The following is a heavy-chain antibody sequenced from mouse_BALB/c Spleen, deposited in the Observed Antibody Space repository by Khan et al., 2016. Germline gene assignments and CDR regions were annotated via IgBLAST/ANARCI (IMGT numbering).Heavy chain of an antibody. D-gene: IGHD2-1*01. CDR1: GYTFTNYG. J-gene: IGHJ3*01. Sequence: QIQLVQSGPELKKPGETVKISCEASGYTFTNYGMIWVKQAPGKGLKWMGWINTNTGEPAYAEEFKGRFALSLETSASTAYLQISNLKNEDTATYFGSRYGKGTWLACWGQGPLVTVAA. V-gene: IGHV9-3*02. CDR3: SRYGKGTWLAC. CDR2: INTNTGEP.